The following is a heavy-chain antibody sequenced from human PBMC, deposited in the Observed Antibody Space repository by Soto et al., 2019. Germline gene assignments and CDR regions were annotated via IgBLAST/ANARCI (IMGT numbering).Heavy chain of an antibody. V-gene: IGHV3-30*18. J-gene: IGHJ4*02. Sequence: SCAASGFTFSSYGMHWVRQAPGKGLEWVAVISYDGSNKYYADSVKGRFTISRDNSKNTLYLQMNSLRAEDTAVYYCAKALVSTNVFDYWGQGTLVTVSS. CDR1: GFTFSSYG. D-gene: IGHD2-8*01. CDR3: AKALVSTNVFDY. CDR2: ISYDGSNK.